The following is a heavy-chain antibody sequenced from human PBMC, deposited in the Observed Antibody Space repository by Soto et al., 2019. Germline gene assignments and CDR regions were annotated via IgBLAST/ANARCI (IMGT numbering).Heavy chain of an antibody. CDR2: IYYSGST. CDR3: ARMNWWRFLEWLSPTPFDY. J-gene: IGHJ4*02. Sequence: PSETLSLTCTVSGGSISSSSYYWGWIRQPPGKGLEWIGSIYYSGSTYYNPSLKSRVTISVDTSKNQFSLKLSSVTAADTAVYYCARMNWWRFLEWLSPTPFDYWGQGTLVTVSS. V-gene: IGHV4-39*01. CDR1: GGSISSSSYY. D-gene: IGHD3-3*01.